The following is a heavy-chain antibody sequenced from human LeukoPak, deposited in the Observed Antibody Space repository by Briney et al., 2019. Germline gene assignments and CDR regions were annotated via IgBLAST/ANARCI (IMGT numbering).Heavy chain of an antibody. D-gene: IGHD2/OR15-2a*01. CDR2: VHHKGDT. Sequence: SETLSLTCTVSGASISNHYWSWIRQSPGKGLEWIGYVHHKGDTNYNPSLKSRVATSVDTSRNQFSLTLYSVSAADTAVYYCARGSTRADDYWGQGTLVTVSS. J-gene: IGHJ4*02. V-gene: IGHV4-59*11. CDR3: ARGSTRADDY. CDR1: GASISNHY.